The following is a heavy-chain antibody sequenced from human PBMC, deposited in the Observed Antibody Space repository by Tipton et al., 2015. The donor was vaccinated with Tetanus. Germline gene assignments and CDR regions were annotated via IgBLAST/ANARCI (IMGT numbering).Heavy chain of an antibody. CDR2: IYYSGST. V-gene: IGHV4-31*03. J-gene: IGHJ4*02. CDR3: ARDQARGARGWNYFDY. CDR1: GGSISSGGYY. D-gene: IGHD1-26*01. Sequence: LRLSCTVSGGSISSGGYYWSWIRQHPGKGLEWIGDIYYSGSTYYNPSLKSRVTISVDTSKNQFSLKLNSVTAADTAVYYCARDQARGARGWNYFDYWCQGTLVTVSS.